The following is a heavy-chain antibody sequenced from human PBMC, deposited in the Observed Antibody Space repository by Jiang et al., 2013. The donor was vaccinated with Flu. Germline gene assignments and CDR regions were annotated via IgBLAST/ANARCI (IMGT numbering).Heavy chain of an antibody. CDR2: IYTSGST. CDR1: GGSISSYS. D-gene: IGHD3-16*01. V-gene: IGHV4-4*07. CDR3: ATFPAGEI. J-gene: IGHJ4*02. Sequence: TLSLTCAVSGGSISSYSWSWIRQPAGKGLEWIGRIYTSGSTKYNPSLKSRVTMSVDTSKNQFSLKVSSVTAADTAVYYCATFPAGEIWGQGTLVTVSS.